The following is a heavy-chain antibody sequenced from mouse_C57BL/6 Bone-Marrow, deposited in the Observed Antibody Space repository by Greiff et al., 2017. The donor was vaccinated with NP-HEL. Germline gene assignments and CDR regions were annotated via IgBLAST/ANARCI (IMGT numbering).Heavy chain of an antibody. J-gene: IGHJ1*03. V-gene: IGHV1-62-2*01. CDR2: FYPGSGSI. CDR3: AGDGDYFGSGYGGLDD. D-gene: IGHD1-1*01. CDR1: GYTFTEYT. Sequence: VQLQQSGAELVKPGASVKLSCKASGYTFTEYTIHWVKQRSGQGLEWIGWFYPGSGSIKYNEKFKDKATLTADKSSSTAYMDLSSLTSEDSAVFFCAGDGDYFGSGYGGLDDWGTGTTVTVSA.